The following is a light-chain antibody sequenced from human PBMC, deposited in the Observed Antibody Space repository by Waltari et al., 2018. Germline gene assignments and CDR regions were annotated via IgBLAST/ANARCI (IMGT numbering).Light chain of an antibody. CDR3: CSYAGSDTFVV. V-gene: IGLV2-23*02. CDR2: EVS. CDR1: SSDGGSYNL. Sequence: QSALTQPASVSGSPGQSITISCTGTSSDGGSYNLGSWYQQHPDKAPTPMIYEVSNRPSGVSDRFSGSKSGNTASLTISGLQAEDEADYYCCSYAGSDTFVVLGGGTKLTVL. J-gene: IGLJ2*01.